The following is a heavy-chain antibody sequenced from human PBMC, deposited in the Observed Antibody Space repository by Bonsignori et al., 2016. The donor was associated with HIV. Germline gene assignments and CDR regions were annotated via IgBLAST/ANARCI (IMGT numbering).Heavy chain of an antibody. D-gene: IGHD3-22*01. CDR3: ARESMPRGYDSPSRIKVWGY. J-gene: IGHJ4*02. CDR2: ISGSGISI. Sequence: WIRQPPGKGLEWVSFISGSGISIYYADSVKGRFTISRDNAENSLYLQMSSLRAEDTAIYYCARESMPRGYDSPSRIKVWGYWGQGTLVTVSS. V-gene: IGHV3-11*01.